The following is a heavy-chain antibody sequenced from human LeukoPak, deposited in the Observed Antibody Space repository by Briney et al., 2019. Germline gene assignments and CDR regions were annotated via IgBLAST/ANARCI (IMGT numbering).Heavy chain of an antibody. CDR1: GFTVSSNY. Sequence: GGSLRLSCAASGFTVSSNYMSWVRQAPGKGLEWVSVIYSGGNTYYADSVKGRFTISRDNSKNTLYLQMNSLRAEDTAVYFCARNLDTAMVFEDWGQGTLVTVSS. CDR2: IYSGGNT. J-gene: IGHJ4*02. CDR3: ARNLDTAMVFED. D-gene: IGHD5-18*01. V-gene: IGHV3-66*02.